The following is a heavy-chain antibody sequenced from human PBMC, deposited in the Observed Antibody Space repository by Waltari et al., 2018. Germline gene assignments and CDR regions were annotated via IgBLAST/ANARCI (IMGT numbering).Heavy chain of an antibody. CDR2: MYWNDDK. D-gene: IGHD2-2*01. CDR1: RVSLRTGGLG. V-gene: IGHV2-5*01. CDR3: AHIRAEGSSTSSPYYFDY. Sequence: QISFNDSGSTLVNPTRSPPLTCSSSRVSLRTGGLGVVLIRQPPAQALGWLVLMYWNDDKRYSPSLKRRLTSTEATSIDQVELKMTNMVPVDTATDYCAHIRAEGSSTSSPYYFDYWGQGTLVTVSS. J-gene: IGHJ4*02.